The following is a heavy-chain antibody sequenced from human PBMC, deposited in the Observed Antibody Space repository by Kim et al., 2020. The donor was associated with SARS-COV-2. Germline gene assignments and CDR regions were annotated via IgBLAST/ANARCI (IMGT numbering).Heavy chain of an antibody. J-gene: IGHJ6*02. D-gene: IGHD2-15*01. CDR1: GVNFITYD. CDR2: ISASGGST. V-gene: IGHV3-23*01. Sequence: GGSLRLSCAASGVNFITYDMSWVRQAPGKGLEWVSSISASGGSTYYADSVKGRFTISRDNSKNTLYLQMNSLRAEDTAVYYCAKGGEGGNPADYYGLDVWGQGTTVTVSS. CDR3: AKGGEGGNPADYYGLDV.